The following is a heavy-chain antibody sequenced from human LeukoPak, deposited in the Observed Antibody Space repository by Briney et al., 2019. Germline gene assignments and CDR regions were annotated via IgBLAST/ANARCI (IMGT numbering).Heavy chain of an antibody. V-gene: IGHV3-11*04. J-gene: IGHJ4*02. D-gene: IGHD2-2*01. CDR1: GFPLRDFY. CDR2: ISASGNAL. CDR3: ARHCTSSSCYSFDY. Sequence: PGGAPGLSFAAPGFPLRDFYMSWVRQAPGEGLEWISSISASGNALYYADSVKGRFTISRDNAKNSLRLQMDGLRAEDTALYYCARHCTSSSCYSFDYWGQGTLVTVSS.